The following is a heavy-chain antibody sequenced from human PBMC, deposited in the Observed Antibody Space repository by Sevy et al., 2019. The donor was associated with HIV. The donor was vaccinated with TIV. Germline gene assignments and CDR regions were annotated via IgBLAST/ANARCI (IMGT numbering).Heavy chain of an antibody. J-gene: IGHJ4*02. CDR3: ARGWGDRSGYYPLDY. V-gene: IGHV3-66*01. CDR1: GFTVSSNY. Sequence: QLGGSLRLSCAASGFTVSSNYMSWVRQAPGKGLEWVSVIYSGGSTYYADSVKGRFTISRENSKNTLYLQMNSLGAEDTAVYYGARGWGDRSGYYPLDYWGQGTLVTVSS. CDR2: IYSGGST. D-gene: IGHD3-22*01.